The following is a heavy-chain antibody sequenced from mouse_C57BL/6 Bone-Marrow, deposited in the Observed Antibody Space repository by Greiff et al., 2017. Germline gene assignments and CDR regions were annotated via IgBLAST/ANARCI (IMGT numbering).Heavy chain of an antibody. V-gene: IGHV1-64*01. CDR1: GYTFTSYW. J-gene: IGHJ3*01. Sequence: QVQLQQPGAELVKPGASVKLSCKASGYTFTSYWMHWVKQRPGQGLEWIGMIHPNSGSTNYNEKFKSQSTLTVDNAATTAYMQLSSLKSEDSAVYYCARACGYYPAWFAYWGQGTLVTVSA. CDR3: ARACGYYPAWFAY. D-gene: IGHD2-3*01. CDR2: IHPNSGST.